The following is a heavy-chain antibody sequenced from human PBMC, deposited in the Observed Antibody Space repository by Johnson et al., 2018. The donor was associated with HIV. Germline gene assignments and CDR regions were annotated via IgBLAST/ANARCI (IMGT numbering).Heavy chain of an antibody. V-gene: IGHV3-66*01. CDR2: IYSGGST. D-gene: IGHD1-26*01. Sequence: EVQLVESGGGLVQRGGSLRLSCAASGFTVSSNYMTWVRQAPGKGLEWVSVIYSGGSTYYADSVKGRFTISRDNSKNTLYLQMNSLRAEDTAVYYCARDLSEGELGHAFDIWGQGTMVTVSP. J-gene: IGHJ3*02. CDR1: GFTVSSNY. CDR3: ARDLSEGELGHAFDI.